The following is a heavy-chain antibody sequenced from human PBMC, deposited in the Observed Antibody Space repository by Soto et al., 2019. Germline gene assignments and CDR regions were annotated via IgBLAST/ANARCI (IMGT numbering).Heavy chain of an antibody. V-gene: IGHV1-18*01. CDR3: AREGLWFGELHTHLDY. CDR2: ISAYNGNT. Sequence: QVQLVQSGAEVKKPGASVKVSCKASGYTFTSYGISWVRQAPGQGLEWMGWISAYNGNTNYAQKLQGRVTMTTDTXTXXAYVERRSLRSDDTAVYYCAREGLWFGELHTHLDYWGQGTLVTVSS. D-gene: IGHD3-10*01. J-gene: IGHJ4*02. CDR1: GYTFTSYG.